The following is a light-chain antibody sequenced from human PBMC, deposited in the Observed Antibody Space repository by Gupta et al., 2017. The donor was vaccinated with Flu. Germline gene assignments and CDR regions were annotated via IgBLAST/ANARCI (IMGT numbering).Light chain of an antibody. CDR1: QNIINY. J-gene: IGKJ5*01. CDR2: DAS. Sequence: EIVLTQSPPTLSFSPGEGATLSCRARQNIINYLDWYQLKPGQAPRLIIYDASDRVIGIPDRFSGSGCVKDFTLTSSSRETEDFAVYYWQQCSASQTFGQGTRLEIK. CDR3: QQCSASQT. V-gene: IGKV3-11*01.